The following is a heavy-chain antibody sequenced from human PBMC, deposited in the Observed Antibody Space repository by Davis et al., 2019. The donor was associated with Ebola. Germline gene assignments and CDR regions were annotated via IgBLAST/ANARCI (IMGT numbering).Heavy chain of an antibody. CDR3: ARDTFGELLLPGYYYGMDV. CDR2: ISGSGGST. CDR1: VITFSSYA. V-gene: IGHV3-23*01. D-gene: IGHD3-10*01. Sequence: GESLKISCTDSVITFSSYAMTWVRQAPGKGLEWVSAISGSGGSTYYADSVKGRFTISRDNSKNTLYLQMNSLRAEDTAVYYCARDTFGELLLPGYYYGMDVWGQGTTVTVSS. J-gene: IGHJ6*02.